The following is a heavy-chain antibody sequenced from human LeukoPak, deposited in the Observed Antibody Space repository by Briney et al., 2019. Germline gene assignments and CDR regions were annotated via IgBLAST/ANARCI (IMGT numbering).Heavy chain of an antibody. Sequence: ASVKVSCKASGYTFTSYYMHWVRQAPGQGLEWMGWINPNGGGTKYAQKFQGRVTMTRDTSISTFYMELSSLRSEDTAVYYCARDRPMVRGVIRTYNWFDPWGQGTLVTVSS. CDR1: GYTFTSYY. J-gene: IGHJ5*02. D-gene: IGHD3-10*01. CDR2: INPNGGGT. CDR3: ARDRPMVRGVIRTYNWFDP. V-gene: IGHV1-2*02.